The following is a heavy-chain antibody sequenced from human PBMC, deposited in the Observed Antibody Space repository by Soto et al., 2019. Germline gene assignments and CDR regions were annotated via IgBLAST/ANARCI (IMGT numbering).Heavy chain of an antibody. CDR1: GFTFSSYS. CDR3: ARERAYGSDAFDI. Sequence: GGSLRLSCAASGFTFSSYSMNWVRQAPGKGLEWVSSISSSSSYIYYADSVKGRFTISRDNAKNSLYLQMNSLRAEDTAVYYCARERAYGSDAFDIWGQGTMVTVSS. CDR2: ISSSSSYI. V-gene: IGHV3-21*01. J-gene: IGHJ3*02. D-gene: IGHD4-17*01.